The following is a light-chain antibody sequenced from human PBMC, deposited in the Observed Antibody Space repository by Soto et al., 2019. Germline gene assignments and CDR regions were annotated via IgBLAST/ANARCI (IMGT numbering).Light chain of an antibody. CDR3: QQTYRTPLT. V-gene: IGKV1-39*01. Sequence: DIQMTQSPSSLSASVGDRVTITCRASQSISRYLNWYQQKPGKAPNLLIYVASTLHSGVPSRFSGGGSGTDFTLTISSLQPEDFATYSCQQTYRTPLTFGGGTKVDSK. CDR1: QSISRY. J-gene: IGKJ4*01. CDR2: VAS.